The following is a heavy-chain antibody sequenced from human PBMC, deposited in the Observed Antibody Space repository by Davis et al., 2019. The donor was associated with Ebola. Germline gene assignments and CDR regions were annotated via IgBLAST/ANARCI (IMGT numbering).Heavy chain of an antibody. V-gene: IGHV1-69*04. CDR2: IIPILGIA. Sequence: AASVKVSCKASGGTFSSYAISWVRQAPGQGLEWMGRIIPILGIANYAQKFQGRVTITADKSTSTAYMELSSLRSEDTAVYYCARVSTMVRGVRYYYYGMDVWGQGTTVTVSS. D-gene: IGHD3-10*01. CDR1: GGTFSSYA. J-gene: IGHJ6*02. CDR3: ARVSTMVRGVRYYYYGMDV.